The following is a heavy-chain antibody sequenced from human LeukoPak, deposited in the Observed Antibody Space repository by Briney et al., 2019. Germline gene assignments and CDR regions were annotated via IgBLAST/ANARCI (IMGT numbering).Heavy chain of an antibody. CDR1: GFTFSGSA. J-gene: IGHJ4*02. D-gene: IGHD4-17*01. CDR2: IRSKANSYAT. CDR3: TRSSSGDGDYGY. Sequence: GGSLRLSCAASGFTFSGSAMHWVRQASGKRLEWVGRIRSKANSYATAYAASVKGRFTISRDDPKNTAYLQMNSLKTEDTAVYYCTRSSSGDGDYGYWGRGTLVTVSS. V-gene: IGHV3-73*01.